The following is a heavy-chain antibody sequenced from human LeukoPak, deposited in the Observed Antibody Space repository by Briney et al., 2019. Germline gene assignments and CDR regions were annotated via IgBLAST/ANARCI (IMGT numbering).Heavy chain of an antibody. J-gene: IGHJ3*02. D-gene: IGHD5-24*01. CDR1: GYTFTAYY. V-gene: IGHV1-2*02. CDR3: ARGRDGYNLVDAFDI. Sequence: ASVKVSCKASGYTFTAYYMHWVRQAPGQGLEWMGWINPNRGGTSYAQKFQGRVTMTRDTSISTAYMELSSLRSDDTAVYYCARGRDGYNLVDAFDIWGQGIMVTVSS. CDR2: INPNRGGT.